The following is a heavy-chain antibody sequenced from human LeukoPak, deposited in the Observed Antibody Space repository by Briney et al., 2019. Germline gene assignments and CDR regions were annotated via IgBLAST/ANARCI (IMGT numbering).Heavy chain of an antibody. Sequence: SQTLSLTCTVSGGSISSGSYYWSWIRQPAGKGLEWIGRIYTSGSTNYNPSLKSRVTISVDTSKNQFSLKLSSVTAADTAVYYCARDQIAARPFYYYYYMDVWGKGTTVTVSS. CDR1: GGSISSGSYY. CDR3: ARDQIAARPFYYYYYMDV. J-gene: IGHJ6*03. D-gene: IGHD6-6*01. V-gene: IGHV4-61*02. CDR2: IYTSGST.